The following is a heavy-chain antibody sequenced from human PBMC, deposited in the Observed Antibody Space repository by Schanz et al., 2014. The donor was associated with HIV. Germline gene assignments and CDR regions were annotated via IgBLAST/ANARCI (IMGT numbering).Heavy chain of an antibody. J-gene: IGHJ3*02. Sequence: QVQLVESGGGVVQPGRSLRLSCAVSGFTFSNYAMHWVRQAPGKGLEWVAAMWYDESHKGYADSVKGRFTISRDNSKNTLYLQMNSLRAEDTAVYYCAKDGSWEAFDAFDIWGQGTMVTVSS. CDR1: GFTFSNYA. V-gene: IGHV3-30*04. CDR3: AKDGSWEAFDAFDI. CDR2: MWYDESHK. D-gene: IGHD1-26*01.